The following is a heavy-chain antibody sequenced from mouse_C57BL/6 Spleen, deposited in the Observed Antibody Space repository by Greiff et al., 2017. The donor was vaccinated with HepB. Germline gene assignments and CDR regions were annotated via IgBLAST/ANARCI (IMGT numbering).Heavy chain of an antibody. Sequence: VQLQQSGAELVKPGASVKLSCKASGYTFTSYWMHWVKQRPGQGLEWIGMIHPNSGSTNYNEKFKSKATLTVDKSSSTAYMQLSSLTSEDSAVYYCARSLSRYAMDYWGQGTSVTVSS. D-gene: IGHD6-5*01. V-gene: IGHV1-64*01. CDR3: ARSLSRYAMDY. J-gene: IGHJ4*01. CDR1: GYTFTSYW. CDR2: IHPNSGST.